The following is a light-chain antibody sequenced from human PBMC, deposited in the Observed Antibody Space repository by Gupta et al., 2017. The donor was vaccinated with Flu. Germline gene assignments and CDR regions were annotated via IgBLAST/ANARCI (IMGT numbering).Light chain of an antibody. J-gene: IGKJ2*01. CDR3: QQRSNWYT. Sequence: PCARATPSYRSSQSVSSYLAWYKQKPGQAPRLLIYDASNRATGIPARFSGRGSVTDFTLTISSLEPEDFAVYYFQQRSNWYTFGQGTKLEIK. V-gene: IGKV3-11*01. CDR2: DAS. CDR1: QSVSSY.